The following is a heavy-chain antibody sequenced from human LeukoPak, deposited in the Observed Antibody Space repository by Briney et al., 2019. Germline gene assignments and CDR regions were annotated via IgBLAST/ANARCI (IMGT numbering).Heavy chain of an antibody. CDR2: IKQDGSEK. J-gene: IGHJ4*02. V-gene: IGHV3-7*01. CDR1: GFTFSSYW. D-gene: IGHD2-8*01. CDR3: ARDRYCTNGVCYTGYFDY. Sequence: PGGSLRLSCAASGFTFSSYWMSWVRQAPGKGLEWVANIKQDGSEKYYVDSMKGRFTISRDNAKNPLYLQLNSLRAEDTAVYYCARDRYCTNGVCYTGYFDYWGQGTLVTVSS.